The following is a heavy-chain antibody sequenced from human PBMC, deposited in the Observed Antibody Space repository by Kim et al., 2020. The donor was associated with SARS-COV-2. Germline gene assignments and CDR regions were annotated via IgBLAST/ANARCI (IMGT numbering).Heavy chain of an antibody. J-gene: IGHJ4*02. D-gene: IGHD2-2*01. CDR2: ISYDGSNK. V-gene: IGHV3-30*18. CDR3: AKAHGGGYCSSTSCYAFDY. CDR1: GFTFSSYG. Sequence: GGSLRLSCAASGFTFSSYGMHWVRQAPGKGLEWVAVISYDGSNKYYADSVKGRFTISRDNSKNTLYLQMNSLRAEDTAVYYCAKAHGGGYCSSTSCYAFDYWGQGTLVTVSS.